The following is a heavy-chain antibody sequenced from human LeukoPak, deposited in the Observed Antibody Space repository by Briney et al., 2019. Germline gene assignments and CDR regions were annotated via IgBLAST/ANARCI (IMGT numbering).Heavy chain of an antibody. D-gene: IGHD5-18*01. J-gene: IGHJ4*02. CDR1: GFTFSSYW. CDR3: ARSRTAMQLWKGYYFDY. CDR2: IKQDGSEK. Sequence: PGGSLRLSCAASGFTFSSYWMSWVRQAPGKGLEWVANIKQDGSEKYYVDSVKGRFTISRDNAKNSLYLQMNSLRAEDTAVYYCARSRTAMQLWKGYYFDYWGQGTLVTVSS. V-gene: IGHV3-7*01.